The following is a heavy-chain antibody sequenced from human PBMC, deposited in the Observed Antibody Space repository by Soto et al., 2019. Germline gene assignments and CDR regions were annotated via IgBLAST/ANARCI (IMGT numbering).Heavy chain of an antibody. J-gene: IGHJ4*02. CDR2: IKQDGSEE. Sequence: PGGSLRLSCAASGFTFSSYWMSWVRQAPGKGLEWVANIKQDGSEEYYVDSVKGRFTISRDNAKNSLYLQMNSLRAEDTAVYYCARDRAGYYFDYWGQGTLVTVSS. V-gene: IGHV3-7*01. CDR3: ARDRAGYYFDY. CDR1: GFTFSSYW.